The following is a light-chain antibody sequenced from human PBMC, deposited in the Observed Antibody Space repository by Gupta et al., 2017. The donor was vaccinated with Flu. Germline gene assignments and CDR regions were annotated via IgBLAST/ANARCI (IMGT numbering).Light chain of an antibody. CDR3: MQGLQIPYT. CDR1: QSLLHSSGDNY. V-gene: IGKV2-28*01. Sequence: IAVTQSLLFLSVTPGESASISCTSSQSLLHSSGDNYLDWYLQKPGQSPQVLIYLSSHRASGVPDRFSGSGSGTDFVLKISRVEADDVGIYYCMQGLQIPYTFGQGTKLEIK. CDR2: LSS. J-gene: IGKJ2*01.